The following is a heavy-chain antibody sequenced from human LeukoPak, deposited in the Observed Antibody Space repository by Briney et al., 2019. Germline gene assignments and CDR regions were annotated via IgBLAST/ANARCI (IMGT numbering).Heavy chain of an antibody. CDR1: GFTFSTFA. J-gene: IGHJ4*02. V-gene: IGHV3-23*01. D-gene: IGHD3-16*01. Sequence: PGGSLRLSCAASGFTFSTFAMIWVRQPPGKGLEWVSSIFPSGGEIHYADSVRGRFTISRDNSKSTLSLQMNSLRAEDTAVYYCARLLKTYDYVWGGYGFDYWGQGTLVTVSS. CDR2: IFPSGGEI. CDR3: ARLLKTYDYVWGGYGFDY.